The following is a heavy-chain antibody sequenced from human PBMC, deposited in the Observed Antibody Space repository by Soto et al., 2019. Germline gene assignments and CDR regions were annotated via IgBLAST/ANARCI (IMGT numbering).Heavy chain of an antibody. Sequence: QVQMVQSGPEVKKPGASVKVSCKTSGYTFTSYGVAWVRQAPRQGLEWMGWISTSKGDTTYAQKFQGRVTMTTDTSTSTAYMELRSLRSDDTAVYYCATRSPAFDFWGQGTLVTVSS. CDR1: GYTFTSYG. V-gene: IGHV1-18*01. J-gene: IGHJ4*02. CDR2: ISTSKGDT. CDR3: ATRSPAFDF.